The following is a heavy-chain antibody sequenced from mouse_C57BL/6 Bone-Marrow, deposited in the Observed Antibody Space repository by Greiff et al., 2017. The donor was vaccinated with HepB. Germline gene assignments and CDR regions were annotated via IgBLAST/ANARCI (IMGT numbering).Heavy chain of an antibody. J-gene: IGHJ3*01. V-gene: IGHV1-12*01. Sequence: LQQSGAELVRPGASVKMSCKASGYTFTSYPMEWIKQKPGQSLEWIGAIYPENGDTTYNQKFKGKATLTVDKSSSTVYMQLSSLTSEDSAVYFCARWGFAYWGQGTLVTVSA. CDR3: ARWGFAY. CDR2: IYPENGDT. CDR1: GYTFTSYP.